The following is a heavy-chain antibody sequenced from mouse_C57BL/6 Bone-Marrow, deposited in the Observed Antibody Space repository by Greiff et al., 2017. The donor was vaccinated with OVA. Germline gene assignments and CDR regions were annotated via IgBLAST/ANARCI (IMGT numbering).Heavy chain of an antibody. Sequence: VQLKESGPVLVKPGPSVKISCKASGFTFTDYYMHWVKQSHGKSLEWIGLVYPYNGGTSYNQKFKGKATLTVDTSSSTAYMELNSLTSEDSAVYYCASHYYGSRWYFDVWGTGTTVTVSS. D-gene: IGHD1-1*01. CDR1: GFTFTDYY. V-gene: IGHV1-36*01. CDR3: ASHYYGSRWYFDV. CDR2: VYPYNGGT. J-gene: IGHJ1*03.